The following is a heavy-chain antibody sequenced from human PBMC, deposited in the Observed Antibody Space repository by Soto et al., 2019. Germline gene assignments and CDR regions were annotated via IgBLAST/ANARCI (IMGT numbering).Heavy chain of an antibody. CDR3: AKEPLRFEYYFDY. Sequence: QVQLVESGGGVVQPGRSLRLSCAASGFTFSSYGMHWVRQAPGEGLEWVAVISYDGSNKYYADSVKGRFTISRDNSKNTLYLQMNSLRAEDTAVYYCAKEPLRFEYYFDYWGQGTLVTVSS. CDR1: GFTFSSYG. CDR2: ISYDGSNK. D-gene: IGHD3-3*01. J-gene: IGHJ4*02. V-gene: IGHV3-30*18.